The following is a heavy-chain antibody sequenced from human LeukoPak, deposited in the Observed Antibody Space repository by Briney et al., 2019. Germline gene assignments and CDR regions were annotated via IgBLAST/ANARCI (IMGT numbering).Heavy chain of an antibody. D-gene: IGHD5-24*01. J-gene: IGHJ5*01. Sequence: SETLSLTCAISSASMTSSNWWSWVRQPPVKGLEWIGYMYYSGSTKYNPSLKSRVTISVDTSKNQFSLKLSSVTAADTAVYYCARVGDRIXXDGYSW. V-gene: IGHV4-4*02. CDR1: SASMTSSNW. CDR3: ARVGDRIXXDGYS. CDR2: MYYSGST.